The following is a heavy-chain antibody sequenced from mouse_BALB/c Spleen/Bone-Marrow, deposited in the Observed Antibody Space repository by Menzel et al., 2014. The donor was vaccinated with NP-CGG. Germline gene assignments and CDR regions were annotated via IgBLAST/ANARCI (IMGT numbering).Heavy chain of an antibody. CDR1: YFTFTDYY. V-gene: IGHV7-3*02. D-gene: IGHD1-1*01. Sequence: VQLKESGGGLVQPGGSLRLSCATSYFTFTDYYMSWVRQPPGKALEWLGFIRNKANGYTTEYSASVKGRFTISRDNSQSILYLQMNTLRDEDSATYYCARDTYGRDYWGQGTTLTVSS. CDR2: IRNKANGYTT. CDR3: ARDTYGRDY. J-gene: IGHJ2*01.